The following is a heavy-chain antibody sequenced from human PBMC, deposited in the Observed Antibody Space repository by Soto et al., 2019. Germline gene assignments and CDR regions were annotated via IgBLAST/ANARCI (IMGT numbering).Heavy chain of an antibody. CDR2: ISAYNGNT. CDR3: ATTDCTNGVCYEGFDY. V-gene: IGHV1-18*04. Sequence: QVQLVQSGAEVKKPGASVKVSCKASGYTFTSYGISWVRQAPGQGLEWMGWISAYNGNTNYAQKLQGRVTMTTDTSTSTAYMELRSLRSDDTAVYYCATTDCTNGVCYEGFDYCGQGTLVTVSS. CDR1: GYTFTSYG. J-gene: IGHJ4*02. D-gene: IGHD2-8*01.